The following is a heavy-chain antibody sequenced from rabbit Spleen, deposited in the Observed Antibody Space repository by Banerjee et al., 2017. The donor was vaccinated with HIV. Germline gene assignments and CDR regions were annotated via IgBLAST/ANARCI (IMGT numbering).Heavy chain of an antibody. V-gene: IGHV1S40*01. J-gene: IGHJ6*01. Sequence: QSLEESGGDLVKPGASLTLTCTASGFSFSSSYWICWVRQAPGKGLEWIACIYAGSSGSTYYASWAKGRFTISKTSSTTVTLQMTSLTAADTATYFCARGIRSGASYGMDLWGQGTLVTVS. D-gene: IGHD1-1*01. CDR3: ARGIRSGASYGMDL. CDR2: IYAGSSGST. CDR1: GFSFSSSYW.